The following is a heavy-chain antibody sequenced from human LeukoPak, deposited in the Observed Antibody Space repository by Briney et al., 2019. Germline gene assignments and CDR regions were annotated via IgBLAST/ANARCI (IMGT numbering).Heavy chain of an antibody. CDR3: AGRHGYNTGYYYYYMDV. Sequence: GGTLRLSCAASGFTFSSYGMSWVRQAPGKGLEWVSAISGSGGSTYYADSVKGRFTISRDNSKNTLYLKMNSLRAEDTAVYYCAGRHGYNTGYYYYYMDVWGKGTTVTVSS. CDR1: GFTFSSYG. V-gene: IGHV3-23*01. D-gene: IGHD5-24*01. J-gene: IGHJ6*03. CDR2: ISGSGGST.